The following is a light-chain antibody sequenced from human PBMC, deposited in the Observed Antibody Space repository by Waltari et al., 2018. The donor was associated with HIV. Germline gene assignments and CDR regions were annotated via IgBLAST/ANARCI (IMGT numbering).Light chain of an antibody. Sequence: IQLTQSPSSLSVSVGDRVTLTCQASHDISTYLNWYQQKDGKAPKLLIFDGSNLETRAPSRLSGRGAGTDFTLTISSLQPGDVGTYYCREYAKIPPFSFGGGTKVDIK. CDR3: REYAKIPPFS. CDR1: HDISTY. V-gene: IGKV1-33*01. CDR2: DGS. J-gene: IGKJ4*01.